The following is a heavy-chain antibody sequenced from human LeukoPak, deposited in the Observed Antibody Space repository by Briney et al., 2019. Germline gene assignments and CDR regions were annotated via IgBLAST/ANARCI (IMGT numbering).Heavy chain of an antibody. CDR2: IIPIFGTV. Sequence: SVKVSCKASGGTFSNYTFSWVRQAPGQGLEWMGEIIPIFGTVNYAQKFQGRVTITADDSTSTAYMELSSLRSEDTAVYYCARGAPDIYYYSYMDVWGKGTTVTISS. CDR3: ARGAPDIYYYSYMDV. V-gene: IGHV1-69*13. J-gene: IGHJ6*03. CDR1: GGTFSNYT.